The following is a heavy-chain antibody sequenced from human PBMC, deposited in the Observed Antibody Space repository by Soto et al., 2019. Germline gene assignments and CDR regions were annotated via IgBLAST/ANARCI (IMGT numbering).Heavy chain of an antibody. CDR3: ARGIAAAQDY. Sequence: RSLTCAVSGGSISSGGYSWSWIRQPPGKGLEWIGYIYHSGSTYYNPSLKSRVTISVDRSKNQFSLKLSSVTAADTAVYYCARGIAAAQDYWGQGTLVTVSS. V-gene: IGHV4-30-2*01. D-gene: IGHD6-13*01. CDR2: IYHSGST. CDR1: GGSISSGGYS. J-gene: IGHJ4*02.